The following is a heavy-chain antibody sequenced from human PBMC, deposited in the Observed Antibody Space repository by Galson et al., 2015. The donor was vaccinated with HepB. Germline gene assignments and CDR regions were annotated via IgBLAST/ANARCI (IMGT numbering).Heavy chain of an antibody. CDR3: AVTYSGSYYGGKVFDY. V-gene: IGHV1-18*04. D-gene: IGHD1-26*01. CDR1: GYTFTSYG. CDR2: ISAYNGNT. Sequence: SVKVSCKASGYTFTSYGISWVRQAPGQGLEWMGWISAYNGNTNYAQKLQGRVTMTTDTSTSTAYMELRSLRSDDTAVYYCAVTYSGSYYGGKVFDYWGQGTLVTVSS. J-gene: IGHJ4*02.